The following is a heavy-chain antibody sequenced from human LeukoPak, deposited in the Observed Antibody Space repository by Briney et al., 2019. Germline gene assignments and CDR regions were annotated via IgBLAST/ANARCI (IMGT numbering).Heavy chain of an antibody. Sequence: SETLSLTCTVSGGSISSYYWSWIRQPPGRGLEWIGYIYYSGSPNYNPSLKSRVTISVDTSKNQFSLKLGSVTAADTAVYYCAREDGTTGTTAWFDPGGQGTLVTVSS. D-gene: IGHD1-1*01. J-gene: IGHJ5*02. CDR2: IYYSGSP. V-gene: IGHV4-59*01. CDR3: AREDGTTGTTAWFDP. CDR1: GGSISSYY.